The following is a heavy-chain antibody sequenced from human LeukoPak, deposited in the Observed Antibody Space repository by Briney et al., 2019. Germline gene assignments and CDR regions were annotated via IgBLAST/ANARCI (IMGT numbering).Heavy chain of an antibody. CDR1: GFTFSSYW. D-gene: IGHD4-17*01. Sequence: GGSLRLSCAASGFTFSSYWMSWVRQAPGKGLEWVANIKQDGSEKYYVDSVKGRFTIPRDNAKNSLYLQMNSLRAEDTAVYYCASPDYGDNYYWCFDLWGCGTLVTVSS. CDR2: IKQDGSEK. V-gene: IGHV3-7*03. CDR3: ASPDYGDNYYWCFDL. J-gene: IGHJ2*01.